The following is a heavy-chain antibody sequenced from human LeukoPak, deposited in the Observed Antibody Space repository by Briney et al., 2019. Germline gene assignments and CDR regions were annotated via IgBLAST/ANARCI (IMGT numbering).Heavy chain of an antibody. Sequence: GGSLRLSCAASGFTFSSYAMHWVRQAPGKGPEWVAVISYDGSNKYYADSVKGRFTISRDNSKNTLYLQMNSLRAEDTAVYYCAREPTTVKGYYYYGMDVWGQGTTVTVSS. CDR2: ISYDGSNK. CDR1: GFTFSSYA. V-gene: IGHV3-30-3*01. CDR3: AREPTTVKGYYYYGMDV. D-gene: IGHD4-11*01. J-gene: IGHJ6*02.